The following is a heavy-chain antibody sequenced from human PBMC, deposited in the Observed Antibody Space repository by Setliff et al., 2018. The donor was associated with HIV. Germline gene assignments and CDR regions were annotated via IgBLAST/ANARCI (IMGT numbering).Heavy chain of an antibody. J-gene: IGHJ4*02. Sequence: EASVKVSCKASGYTFSSYAISWVRQAPGLGLEWMGLINPSGGSTIYAQKFQGRVTMTEDTSTDTAYMELRSLRSDDTAVYYCARHASTWYYESSGPPFDYWGQGTLVTVSS. CDR2: INPSGGST. CDR3: ARHASTWYYESSGPPFDY. V-gene: IGHV1-46*01. D-gene: IGHD3-22*01. CDR1: GYTFSSYA.